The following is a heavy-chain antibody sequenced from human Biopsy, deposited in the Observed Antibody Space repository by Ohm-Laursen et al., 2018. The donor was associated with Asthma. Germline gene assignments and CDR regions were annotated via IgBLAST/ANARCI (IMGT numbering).Heavy chain of an antibody. D-gene: IGHD6-13*01. V-gene: IGHV3-11*01. Sequence: SLRLSCTASGFTFRDYYMTWIRQAPGKGLEWVAYISSRGSNIFYADSVKGRFTISRDNAKKSLFLEMNSLTVEDTAVYYCAKHQLVRYLDYWGQGTLVTVSS. J-gene: IGHJ4*02. CDR1: GFTFRDYY. CDR2: ISSRGSNI. CDR3: AKHQLVRYLDY.